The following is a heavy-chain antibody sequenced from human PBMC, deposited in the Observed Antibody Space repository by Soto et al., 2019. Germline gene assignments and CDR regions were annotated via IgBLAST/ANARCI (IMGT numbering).Heavy chain of an antibody. D-gene: IGHD3-22*01. V-gene: IGHV5-51*01. CDR1: GYSFSFYW. CDR3: ATAYVYDFENSNYYSDAFDI. J-gene: IGHJ3*02. Sequence: GASLKISCKASGYSFSFYWIGWVRQMPGKGLEWMAIMYPDDSDIRYSPSFEAHVTISADKSTSTAFLPWSSLKASDTAMYYCATAYVYDFENSNYYSDAFDIWGQGTLVTVSS. CDR2: MYPDDSDI.